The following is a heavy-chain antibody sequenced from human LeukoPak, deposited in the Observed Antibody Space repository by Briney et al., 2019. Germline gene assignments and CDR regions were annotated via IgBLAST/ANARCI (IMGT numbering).Heavy chain of an antibody. D-gene: IGHD2-2*01. Sequence: GASVKVSCKASGYTFTSYYIVWVRQAPGQGLEWMGRIDPSGGSTSYAQKFQGRVTMTRNTSISTAYMELSSLRSEDTAVYYCARGRVVPAAIYYYYYYMDVWGKGTTVTVSS. V-gene: IGHV1-46*01. CDR2: IDPSGGST. J-gene: IGHJ6*03. CDR1: GYTFTSYY. CDR3: ARGRVVPAAIYYYYYYMDV.